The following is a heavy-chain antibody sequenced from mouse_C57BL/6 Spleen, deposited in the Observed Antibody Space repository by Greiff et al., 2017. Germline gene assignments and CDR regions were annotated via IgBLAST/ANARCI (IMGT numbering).Heavy chain of an antibody. D-gene: IGHD2-4*01. Sequence: DVMLVESGGDLVKPGGSLKLSCAASGFTFSSYGMSWVRQTPDKRLEWVATISSGGSYTYYPDSVKGRFTISRDNAKNTLYLQMSSLKSEDTAMYYCARHEGLRRGDYYAMDYWGQGTSVTVSS. V-gene: IGHV5-6*02. CDR3: ARHEGLRRGDYYAMDY. J-gene: IGHJ4*01. CDR1: GFTFSSYG. CDR2: ISSGGSYT.